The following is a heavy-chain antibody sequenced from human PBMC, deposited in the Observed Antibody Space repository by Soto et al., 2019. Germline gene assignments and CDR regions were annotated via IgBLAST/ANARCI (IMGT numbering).Heavy chain of an antibody. CDR2: ISYDGSNK. CDR1: GFTFSSYA. J-gene: IGHJ6*02. CDR3: ARDRQDSDFWSGYSDYDGMDV. V-gene: IGHV3-30-3*01. D-gene: IGHD3-3*01. Sequence: GGSLRLSCAASGFTFSSYARHWVRQAPGKGLEWVAVISYDGSNKYYADSVKGRFTISRDNSKNTLYLQMNSLRAEDTAVYYCARDRQDSDFWSGYSDYDGMDVWGQGTTVTVSS.